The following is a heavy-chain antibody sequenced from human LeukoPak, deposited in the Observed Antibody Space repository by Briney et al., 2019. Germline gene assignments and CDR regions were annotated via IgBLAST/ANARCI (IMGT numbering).Heavy chain of an antibody. Sequence: PGGSLRLSCEGSGFPFSSYEMNWLRQAPGKGLEWVSHIDSGGITIYYADSVKGRFTISRDNAKNSIYLQMDSLRVEDTGIYYCARDSVGDLLDYWGQGTPVTVSS. J-gene: IGHJ4*02. CDR1: GFPFSSYE. CDR3: ARDSVGDLLDY. V-gene: IGHV3-48*03. CDR2: IDSGGITI. D-gene: IGHD4-17*01.